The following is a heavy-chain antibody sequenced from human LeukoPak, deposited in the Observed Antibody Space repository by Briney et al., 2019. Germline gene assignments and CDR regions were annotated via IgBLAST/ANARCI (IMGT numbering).Heavy chain of an antibody. Sequence: SETLSLTCTVSGGSISSSSFYWGWIRQPPGEGLEWIASIYYSGSTYYNPSLKSRVTISADTSKNQFSLKLSSVTAADTAFYYCARQYNWNPPLYWGRGTLVTVSS. CDR3: ARQYNWNPPLY. D-gene: IGHD1-20*01. J-gene: IGHJ4*02. CDR2: IYYSGST. V-gene: IGHV4-39*01. CDR1: GGSISSSSFY.